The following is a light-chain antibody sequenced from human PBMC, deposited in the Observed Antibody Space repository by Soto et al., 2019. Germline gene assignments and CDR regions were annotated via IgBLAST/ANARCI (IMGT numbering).Light chain of an antibody. V-gene: IGKV3-20*01. CDR3: HQYHNSPLT. J-gene: IGKJ4*01. CDR2: GAS. CDR1: QSLSSSY. Sequence: EIVLTHSPGTLSLCPWEIATLSCRASQSLSSSYLAWYQQKPGQAPRLLIYGASSRATGIPDRFSGSGSGTDFTLTISRLEPEDFAVYYSHQYHNSPLTFGGGTKVDIK.